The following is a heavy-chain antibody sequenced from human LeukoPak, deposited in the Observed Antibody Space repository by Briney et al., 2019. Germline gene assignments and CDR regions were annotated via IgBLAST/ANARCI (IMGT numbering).Heavy chain of an antibody. CDR1: GFTFSSYG. CDR3: ARDRYGSGSSPHNFDC. J-gene: IGHJ4*02. D-gene: IGHD3-10*01. CDR2: IWYDGSNK. V-gene: IGHV3-30*19. Sequence: GRSLRLSCAASGFTFSSYGMHWVRQAPGKGLEWVAVIWYDGSNKYYAESVKGRFTISRDNSKNTLSLQMNSLRAEDTAVYYCARDRYGSGSSPHNFDCWGQGTLVTVSS.